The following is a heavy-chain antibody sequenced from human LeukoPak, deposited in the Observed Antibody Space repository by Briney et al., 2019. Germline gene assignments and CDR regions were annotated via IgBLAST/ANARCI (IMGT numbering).Heavy chain of an antibody. J-gene: IGHJ3*02. CDR2: IWFDGSYK. V-gene: IGHV3-33*01. Sequence: GRSLRLSCAASGFTFSNYGMHWVRQAPGKGLEWVAVIWFDGSYKYYADSVKGRFTISRDNSKNTLYLQMNSLSAEGTAAYYCARGKEQQLYAFDIWGQGTMVTVSS. CDR1: GFTFSNYG. CDR3: ARGKEQQLYAFDI. D-gene: IGHD6-13*01.